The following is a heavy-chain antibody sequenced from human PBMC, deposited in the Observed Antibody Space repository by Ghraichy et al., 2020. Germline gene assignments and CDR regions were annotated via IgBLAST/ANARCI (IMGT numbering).Heavy chain of an antibody. J-gene: IGHJ6*02. CDR1: GFTFSSYA. CDR3: ARDNRVVGAPPWALDYYGMDV. Sequence: GESLNISCAASGFTFSSYAMHWVRQAPGKGLEYVSAISSNGGSTYYANSVKGRFTISRDNSKNTLYLQMGSLRAEDMAVYYCARDNRVVGAPPWALDYYGMDVWGQGTTVTVSS. CDR2: ISSNGGST. V-gene: IGHV3-64*01. D-gene: IGHD1-26*01.